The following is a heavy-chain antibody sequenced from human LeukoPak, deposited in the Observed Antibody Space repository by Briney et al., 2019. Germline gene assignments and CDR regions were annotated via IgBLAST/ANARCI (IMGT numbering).Heavy chain of an antibody. CDR1: GCSISSYY. V-gene: IGHV4-4*07. J-gene: IGHJ6*02. Sequence: SETLSLTCTVSGCSISSYYWSWIRQPAGKGLEWIRRIYTSGSNNYNPSLKRRVTMSVDTSKNQFSLKLSSVTAAHTAVYYCARGPVTATDCTDVGSQGTTLTV. CDR3: ARGPVTATDCTDV. D-gene: IGHD2/OR15-2a*01. CDR2: IYTSGSN.